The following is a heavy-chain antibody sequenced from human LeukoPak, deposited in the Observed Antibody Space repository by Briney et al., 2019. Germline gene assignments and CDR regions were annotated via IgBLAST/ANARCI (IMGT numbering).Heavy chain of an antibody. CDR2: ISYSGST. J-gene: IGHJ4*02. CDR3: ARAPAAGFYFGS. CDR1: GGSISSYY. V-gene: IGHV4-59*01. D-gene: IGHD6-13*01. Sequence: KPSETLSLTCTVSGGSISSYYWSWIRPPPGKGLEWIGYISYSGSTDYNPSLKSRVTISLDTSKNQFSLRLSSVTAADTAVYYCARAPAAGFYFGSWGQGTLVTASS.